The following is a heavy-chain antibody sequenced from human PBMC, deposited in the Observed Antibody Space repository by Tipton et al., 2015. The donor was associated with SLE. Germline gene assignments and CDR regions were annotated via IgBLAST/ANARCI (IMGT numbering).Heavy chain of an antibody. CDR1: GFTVSSRH. V-gene: IGHV3-66*04. CDR2: IYSDDSGDNT. CDR3: AKHCSGGSCYLDY. D-gene: IGHD2-15*01. Sequence: GSLRLSCAASGFTVSSRHMTWVRQAPGKGLEWVSVIYSDDSGDNTFYADSVKGRFTISRDNSKNTLYLQMNSLRAEDTAIYYCAKHCSGGSCYLDYSGQGTLVTVSS. J-gene: IGHJ4*02.